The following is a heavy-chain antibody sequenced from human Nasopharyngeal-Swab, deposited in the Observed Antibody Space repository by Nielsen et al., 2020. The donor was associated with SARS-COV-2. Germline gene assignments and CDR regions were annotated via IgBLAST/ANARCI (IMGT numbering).Heavy chain of an antibody. V-gene: IGHV4-39*07. Sequence: SETLSLTCTVSGGSISSSSYYWGWIRQPPGKGLEWIGSIHYSGSTYYNPSLKSRVTISVDTSKNQFSLKLSSVTAADTAVYYCARDESWAAGNYFDYWGQGTLVTVSS. CDR1: GGSISSSSYY. D-gene: IGHD6-13*01. CDR3: ARDESWAAGNYFDY. CDR2: IHYSGST. J-gene: IGHJ4*02.